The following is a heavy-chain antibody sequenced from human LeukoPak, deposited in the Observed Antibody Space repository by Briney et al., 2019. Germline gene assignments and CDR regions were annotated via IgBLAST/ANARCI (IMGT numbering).Heavy chain of an antibody. Sequence: PSETLSLTCSVSGASISGGTYYWGWIRQPPGKGLEWIGSIYYTGSTYYNPSLKSRVTISVDTSKNQFSLKLSSVTAADTAVYYCASIAYYDILTGYYKGWFDPWGQGTLVTVSS. J-gene: IGHJ5*02. CDR3: ASIAYYDILTGYYKGWFDP. CDR2: IYYTGST. D-gene: IGHD3-9*01. CDR1: GASISGGTYY. V-gene: IGHV4-39*01.